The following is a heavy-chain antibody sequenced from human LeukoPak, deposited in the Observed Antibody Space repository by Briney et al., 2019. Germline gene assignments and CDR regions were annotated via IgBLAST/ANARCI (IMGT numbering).Heavy chain of an antibody. CDR1: AFTFSDYS. CDR3: ARDRLTSGSYFFDY. D-gene: IGHD1-26*01. CDR2: ISGRSSTI. V-gene: IGHV3-48*01. Sequence: GGSLRPSCAASAFTFSDYSMNSVRQAPRKGLERISYISGRSSTIYYADSVSGRFTISRDNAKNSMYLQMNSLRAEDTAVYYCARDRLTSGSYFFDYWGQGTLVTVSS. J-gene: IGHJ4*02.